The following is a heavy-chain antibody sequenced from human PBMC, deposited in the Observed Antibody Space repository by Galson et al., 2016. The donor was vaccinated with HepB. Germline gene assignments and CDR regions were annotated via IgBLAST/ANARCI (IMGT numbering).Heavy chain of an antibody. V-gene: IGHV3-48*01. CDR2: ISSDSGTI. D-gene: IGHD1-26*01. CDR1: KFTFSTYT. Sequence: SLRLSCAASKFTFSTYTMNWVRHAPGKGLEWVSYISSDSGTIYYADSVKGRFTISRDNAKNSLYLQMNSLRAEDTAVYYCARTAFSYSGSYWWFHPWGQGTLVTVSS. J-gene: IGHJ5*02. CDR3: ARTAFSYSGSYWWFHP.